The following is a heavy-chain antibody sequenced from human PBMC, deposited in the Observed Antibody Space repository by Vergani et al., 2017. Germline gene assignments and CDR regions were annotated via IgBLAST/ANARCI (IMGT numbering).Heavy chain of an antibody. CDR3: AKDGAVVGDAFDI. V-gene: IGHV3-23*04. J-gene: IGHJ3*02. CDR2: ISGSGGST. CDR1: GFTFSSYA. D-gene: IGHD2-15*01. Sequence: EVQLVESGGGLVQPGGSLKLSCAASGFTFSSYAMSWVRQAPGKGLEWVSAISGSGGSTYYADSVKGRFTISSDNSKNTLYLQMNSLRAEDTAVYYCAKDGAVVGDAFDIWGQGTMVTVSS.